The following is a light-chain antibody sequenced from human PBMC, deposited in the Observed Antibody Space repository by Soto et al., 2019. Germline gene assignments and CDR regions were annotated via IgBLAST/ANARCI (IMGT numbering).Light chain of an antibody. Sequence: QSVLTQPASVSGSPGQSITISCTGTSSDVGGYIYVSWYQQHSGKAPKLIIYEINNRPSGVSNRFSSSKSGNTASLTISGLQAEDEADYYCSSYTTSSTLYVFGTGTKVTVL. CDR2: EIN. J-gene: IGLJ1*01. CDR1: SSDVGGYIY. V-gene: IGLV2-14*01. CDR3: SSYTTSSTLYV.